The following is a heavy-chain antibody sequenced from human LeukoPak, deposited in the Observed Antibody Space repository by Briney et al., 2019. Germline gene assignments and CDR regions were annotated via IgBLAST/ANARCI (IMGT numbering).Heavy chain of an antibody. Sequence: GGSLRLSCAASGFTFSSYAMSWVRQAPGKGLEWVSAISGSGGSTYYADSVKGRFTISRDNPKNTLYLQMNSLRAEDTAVYYCATSRITMVRGVISDYWGQGTLVTVSS. CDR1: GFTFSSYA. J-gene: IGHJ4*02. D-gene: IGHD3-10*01. CDR2: ISGSGGST. CDR3: ATSRITMVRGVISDY. V-gene: IGHV3-23*01.